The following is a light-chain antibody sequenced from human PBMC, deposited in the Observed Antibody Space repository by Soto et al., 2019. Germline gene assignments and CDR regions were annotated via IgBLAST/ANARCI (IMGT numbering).Light chain of an antibody. Sequence: QSVLTQPPSVSGAPGQRVTMSCTGSSSNIGAGYGVHWYQQVPGTAPKLLIYGNNNRPSGVPDRFSGSKSGTSASLAITGLQAEDEADYYCQSYDSSLSRGVFGSGTKVTVL. CDR2: GNN. J-gene: IGLJ1*01. CDR1: SSNIGAGYG. CDR3: QSYDSSLSRGV. V-gene: IGLV1-40*01.